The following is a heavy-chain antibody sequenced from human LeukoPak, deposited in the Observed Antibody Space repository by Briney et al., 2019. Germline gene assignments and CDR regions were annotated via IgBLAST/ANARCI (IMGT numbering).Heavy chain of an antibody. CDR2: IHYGGST. CDR3: ARDLLAHTAMAAYDY. Sequence: PSETLSLTCTVSAGSINNYYWSWIRQPPGKALEWIGHIHYGGSTNYSPSLKSRVTISVDTSKNQFSLRLSSVTAADAAVYYGARDLLAHTAMAAYDYWGQGTLVSVYS. J-gene: IGHJ4*02. V-gene: IGHV4-59*01. D-gene: IGHD5-18*01. CDR1: AGSINNYY.